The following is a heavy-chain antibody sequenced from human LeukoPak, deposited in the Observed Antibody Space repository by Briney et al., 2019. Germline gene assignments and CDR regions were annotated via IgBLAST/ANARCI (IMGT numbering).Heavy chain of an antibody. J-gene: IGHJ5*02. CDR3: ARHSSVVRGWFDP. D-gene: IGHD2-15*01. CDR1: GGSISRYY. V-gene: IGHV4-4*09. Sequence: SETLSLTCTVSGGSISRYYWSWIRQPPGKGLEWIGYIYSSGSTNYNPSLKSRVTISVDTSKNQFSLNLTSVTAADTAVYYCARHSSVVRGWFDPWGQGTRVTVSS. CDR2: IYSSGST.